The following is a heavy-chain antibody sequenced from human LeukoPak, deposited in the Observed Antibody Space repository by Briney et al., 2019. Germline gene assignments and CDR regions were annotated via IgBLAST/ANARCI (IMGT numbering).Heavy chain of an antibody. Sequence: GGSLRLSCAASGFTFSDHYMDWVRQAPGKGLEWVGRVRNKPNTYTTDYAASVKGRFTISRDDSKNSLYLQMNSLKPEDTAVYYCTRVRHGDYFDYWGQGTLVTVSS. J-gene: IGHJ4*02. CDR1: GFTFSDHY. CDR3: TRVRHGDYFDY. CDR2: VRNKPNTYTT. V-gene: IGHV3-72*01. D-gene: IGHD4-17*01.